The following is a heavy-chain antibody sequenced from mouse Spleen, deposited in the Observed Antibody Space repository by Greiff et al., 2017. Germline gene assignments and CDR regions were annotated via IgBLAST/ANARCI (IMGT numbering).Heavy chain of an antibody. Sequence: EVMLVESGGGLVKPGGSLKLSCAASGFTFSDYGMAWVRQAPGKGPEWVAFISTLAYSIYYADTVTGRFTISRENAKNTLYLEMSSLRSEDTAMXYCARRDYDDGGGFAYWGQGTLVTVSA. D-gene: IGHD2-4*01. CDR3: ARRDYDDGGGFAY. J-gene: IGHJ3*01. CDR2: ISTLAYSI. CDR1: GFTFSDYG. V-gene: IGHV5-15*01.